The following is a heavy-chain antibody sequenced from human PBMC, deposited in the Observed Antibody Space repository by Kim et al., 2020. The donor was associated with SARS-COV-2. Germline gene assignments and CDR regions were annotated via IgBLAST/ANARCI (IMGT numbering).Heavy chain of an antibody. J-gene: IGHJ4*01. CDR2: I. D-gene: IGHD3-16*01. Sequence: IYYDATAKRRLTVTRDTAKSEVYLQMNSRRVEDTAVYYCARDGGVSGLFDYWGHGTLVTVSS. V-gene: IGHV3-48*03. CDR3: ARDGGVSGLFDY.